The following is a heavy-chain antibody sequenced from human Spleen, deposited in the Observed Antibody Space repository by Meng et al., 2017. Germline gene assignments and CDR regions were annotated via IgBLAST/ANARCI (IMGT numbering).Heavy chain of an antibody. J-gene: IGHJ5*02. CDR2: IWYDGSNK. CDR1: GFTFSSYW. D-gene: IGHD2-2*01. CDR3: ARDPARGSPAAIFGRYTWFDP. V-gene: IGHV3-33*08. Sequence: GESLKISCTASGFTFSSYWMHWVRQAPGKGLEWVAVIWYDGSNKYYADSVKGRFTISRGNSKNTLYLQMNSLRAEDTAVYYCARDPARGSPAAIFGRYTWFDPWGQGTLVTVSS.